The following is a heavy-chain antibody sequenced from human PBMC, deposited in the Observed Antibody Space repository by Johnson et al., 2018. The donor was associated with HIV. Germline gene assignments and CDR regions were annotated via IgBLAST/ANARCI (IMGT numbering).Heavy chain of an antibody. CDR1: GFTVSSNY. Sequence: VQLVESGGGLVQPGGSLRVSCAASGFTVSSNYMSWVRQAPGKGLEWVSVIYRGGNTYYADSVKGVFTISRDNSKNTLYLQMNSLRAEDTAVYYCAISIPRPGWGDAFDIWGQGTMVTVSS. V-gene: IGHV3-66*02. J-gene: IGHJ3*02. CDR3: AISIPRPGWGDAFDI. D-gene: IGHD3-16*01. CDR2: IYRGGNT.